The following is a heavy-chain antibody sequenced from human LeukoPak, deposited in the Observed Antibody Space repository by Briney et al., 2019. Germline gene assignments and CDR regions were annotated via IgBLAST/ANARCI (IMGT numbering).Heavy chain of an antibody. D-gene: IGHD1-14*01. Sequence: SETLSLTCAVYGGSFSGYYWSWIRQPPGKGLEWIGEINHSGSTNYNPSLKSRVTISIDTSKNQFSLKLSSVTAADTAVYYCARHLLRTSTSFDYWDQGNLVTVSS. V-gene: IGHV4-34*01. CDR3: ARHLLRTSTSFDY. CDR1: GGSFSGYY. CDR2: INHSGST. J-gene: IGHJ4*02.